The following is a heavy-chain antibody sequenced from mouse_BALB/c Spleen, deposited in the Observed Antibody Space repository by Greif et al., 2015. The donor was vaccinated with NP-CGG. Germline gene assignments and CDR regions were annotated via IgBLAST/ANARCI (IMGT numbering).Heavy chain of an antibody. Sequence: EVQLAESGGGLVQPGGSMKLSCVASGFTFSNYWMNWVRQSPEKGLEWVAEIRLKSNNYATHYAESVKGRFTISRDDSKSSVYLQMNSLRAEDAGTYYCTREEVRPYLDYWGQGTTLTVSP. D-gene: IGHD2-14*01. CDR2: IRLKSNNYAT. CDR1: GFTFSNYW. CDR3: TREEVRPYLDY. J-gene: IGHJ2*01. V-gene: IGHV6-6*02.